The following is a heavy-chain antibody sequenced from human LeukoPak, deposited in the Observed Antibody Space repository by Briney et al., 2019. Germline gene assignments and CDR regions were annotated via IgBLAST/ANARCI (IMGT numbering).Heavy chain of an antibody. CDR3: ARAKNNWHDGFWRWFDP. D-gene: IGHD1-20*01. V-gene: IGHV1-2*02. CDR2: INPNSGDT. Sequence: ASVKVSCKASGYTFTGYYMRWVRQPPAQGLEWMGWINPNSGDTNYAQKFQGRVTMTMDTSITTAYLKLSRLRSDDTAVYYCARAKNNWHDGFWRWFDPWGQGTLVTVSS. J-gene: IGHJ5*02. CDR1: GYTFTGYY.